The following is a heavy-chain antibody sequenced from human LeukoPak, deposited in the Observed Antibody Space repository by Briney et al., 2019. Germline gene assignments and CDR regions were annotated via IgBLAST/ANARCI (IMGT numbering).Heavy chain of an antibody. CDR2: ISAYNGNT. Sequence: ASVKVSCKASGYTFTSYGISWVRQAPGQGLEWMGWISAYNGNTNYAQKLQGRVTMTTDTSTSTAYMELRSLRSDDTAVYYCARDLSGSSWYRGAYYFDYWGQGTLVTVSS. CDR1: GYTFTSYG. V-gene: IGHV1-18*01. J-gene: IGHJ4*02. D-gene: IGHD6-13*01. CDR3: ARDLSGSSWYRGAYYFDY.